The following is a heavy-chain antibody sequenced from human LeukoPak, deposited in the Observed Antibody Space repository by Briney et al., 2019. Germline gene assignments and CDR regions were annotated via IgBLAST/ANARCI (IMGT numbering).Heavy chain of an antibody. CDR1: GFTFSSYS. Sequence: PGGSLRLSCAASGFTFSSYSMNWVRQAPGKGLEWVSYISSSGSTIYYADSVKGRFTISRDNAKNSLYLQMNSLRAEDTAVYYCARDVSYSSGWYPRGDAFDIWGQGTMVTVSS. CDR3: ARDVSYSSGWYPRGDAFDI. V-gene: IGHV3-48*04. CDR2: ISSSGSTI. J-gene: IGHJ3*02. D-gene: IGHD6-19*01.